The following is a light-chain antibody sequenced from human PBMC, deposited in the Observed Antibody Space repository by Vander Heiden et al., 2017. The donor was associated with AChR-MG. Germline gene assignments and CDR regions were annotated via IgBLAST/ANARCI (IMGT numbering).Light chain of an antibody. V-gene: IGKV3-20*01. Sequence: IVLTQSPGTLSLSPGERATLSCRATQSVSSNYLAWYQQKPGQAPRLLIYGTSSRATGIPERFSGDGSGTDFTLTISRLEPEDFAVYYCHQYGSSWTFGQGTKVEIK. CDR2: GTS. J-gene: IGKJ1*01. CDR1: QSVSSNY. CDR3: HQYGSSWT.